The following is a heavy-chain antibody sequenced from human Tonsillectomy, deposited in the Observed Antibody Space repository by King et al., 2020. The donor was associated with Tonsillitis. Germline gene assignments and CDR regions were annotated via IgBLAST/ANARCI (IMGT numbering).Heavy chain of an antibody. V-gene: IGHV3-48*01. CDR2: IRSDSSLT. CDR3: ARDYWYGFDI. Sequence: VQLVESGGGLVQPGGSLRLSCAASGFSFSTNSMNWVRQVPGKGLEWVSYIRSDSSLTLYADSVRGRFTTYRDNSKNSLYLQMNSLRAEDTALYYGARDYWYGFDIWGQGTMVTVSS. D-gene: IGHD2-8*02. CDR1: GFSFSTNS. J-gene: IGHJ3*02.